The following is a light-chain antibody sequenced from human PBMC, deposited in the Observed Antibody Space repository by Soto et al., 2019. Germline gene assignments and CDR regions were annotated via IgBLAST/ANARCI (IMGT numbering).Light chain of an antibody. V-gene: IGLV2-14*01. CDR1: SSDVGGYNY. CDR3: SSYTSSTLV. Sequence: LTQPASVSGSPGQSITISCSGTSSDVGGYNYVSWYQQHPGKAPKLMIYEVSNRPSGVSNRFSGSKSGNTASLTISGLQAEDEADYYCSSYTSSTLVFGGGTQLTVL. CDR2: EVS. J-gene: IGLJ2*01.